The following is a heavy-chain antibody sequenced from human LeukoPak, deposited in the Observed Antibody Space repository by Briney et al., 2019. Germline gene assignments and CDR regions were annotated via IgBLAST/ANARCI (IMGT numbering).Heavy chain of an antibody. CDR2: ISPGGNTI. D-gene: IGHD4-17*01. J-gene: IGHJ4*02. CDR1: GFIFRSHG. CDR3: ARVRGPTVTTMYFDY. V-gene: IGHV3-48*04. Sequence: PGGSLRLSCAGSGFIFRSHGMIWVRQAPGRGLEWVSYISPGGNTICYADSMKGRFTVSRDDAKNSLSLHMNSLRAEDTAVYYCARVRGPTVTTMYFDYWGQGTLVTVSS.